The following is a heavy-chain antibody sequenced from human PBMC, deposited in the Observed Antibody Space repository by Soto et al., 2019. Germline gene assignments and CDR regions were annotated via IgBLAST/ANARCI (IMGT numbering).Heavy chain of an antibody. CDR2: IYWDDDK. Sequence: QITLKESGPTLVKPTQTLTLTCTFSGFLLSTSGVGVGWIRQPPGKALEWLALIYWDDDKRYSPSLKSRLTITKDTSKNQVVLTMTNMDPVDTATYYCAPYPGSYYYGSGFGGFDPWGQGTLVTVSS. D-gene: IGHD3-10*01. J-gene: IGHJ5*02. CDR3: APYPGSYYYGSGFGGFDP. CDR1: GFLLSTSGVG. V-gene: IGHV2-5*02.